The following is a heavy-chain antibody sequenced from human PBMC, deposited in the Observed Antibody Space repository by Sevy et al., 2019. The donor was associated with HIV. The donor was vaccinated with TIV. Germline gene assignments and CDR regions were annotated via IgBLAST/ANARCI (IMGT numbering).Heavy chain of an antibody. Sequence: GESLKISCTASGFTFSNSGMHWVRQVPGKGLEWVTFIRSDGSDKYYAASVKGRFTISRDDSKNTLYLQMDSLRAEDTAIYYCAKDLAGPGRRYFDYWGQGTLVTVSS. J-gene: IGHJ4*02. D-gene: IGHD6-13*01. CDR2: IRSDGSDK. V-gene: IGHV3-30*02. CDR3: AKDLAGPGRRYFDY. CDR1: GFTFSNSG.